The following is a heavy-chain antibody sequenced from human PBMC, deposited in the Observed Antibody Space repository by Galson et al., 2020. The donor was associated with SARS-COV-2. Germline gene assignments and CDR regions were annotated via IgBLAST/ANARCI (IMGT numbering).Heavy chain of an antibody. CDR2: ISSSGRTI. J-gene: IGHJ4*02. D-gene: IGHD2-21*01. V-gene: IGHV3-48*03. CDR1: GFTFSNYE. CDR3: ARLDAYGPGY. Sequence: TGGSLRLSCAASGFTFSNYEMNWVRQAPGKGPEWVSYISSSGRTIHYADSVKGRFTISRDNAKSSQSLQMNSLRAEDTAVYYCARLDAYGPGYWGQGTLVTVSS.